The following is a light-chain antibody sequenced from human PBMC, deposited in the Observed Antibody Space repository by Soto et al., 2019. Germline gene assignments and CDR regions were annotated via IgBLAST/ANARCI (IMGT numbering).Light chain of an antibody. J-gene: IGKJ1*01. V-gene: IGKV2-28*01. CDR3: MQALQTPKT. CDR2: LGS. Sequence: DIVMTQSPLSLPVTPGEPASISCRSSQSLLHSNGYNYLDWYLQKPGQSPQLLIYLGSNRASGVXDMXSGSGAGTDFTLKISRVEAEDVGVYYCMQALQTPKTFGQGTKVEIK. CDR1: QSLLHSNGYNY.